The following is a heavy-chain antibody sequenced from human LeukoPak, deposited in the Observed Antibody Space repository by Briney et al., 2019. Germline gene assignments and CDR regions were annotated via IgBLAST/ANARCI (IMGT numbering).Heavy chain of an antibody. CDR1: GGSISSSSYY. V-gene: IGHV4-39*07. D-gene: IGHD1-26*01. CDR3: AREGIVGAIAY. J-gene: IGHJ4*02. CDR2: IYYSGST. Sequence: PSETLSLTCTVSGGSISSSSYYWGWIRQPPGKGLEWIGSIYYSGSTYYNPSLKSRVTISVDTSKNQFSLKLSSVTAADTAVYYCAREGIVGAIAYWGQGTLVTVSS.